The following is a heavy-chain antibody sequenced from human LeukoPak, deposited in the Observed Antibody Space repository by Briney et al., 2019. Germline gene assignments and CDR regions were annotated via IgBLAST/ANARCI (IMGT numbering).Heavy chain of an antibody. D-gene: IGHD6-19*01. J-gene: IGHJ3*02. CDR1: GFNFSSFG. CDR3: AKGTSSLNYDAFDI. CDR2: ISFIIST. Sequence: GGSLRLSCAASGFNFSSFGVNWVRQGPGKGLEWVSGISFIISTWSADSVKGRFTISRDNSKNTVYLQMNSLRDDDTTVYYCAKGTSSLNYDAFDIWGQGTLVTVSS. V-gene: IGHV3-23*01.